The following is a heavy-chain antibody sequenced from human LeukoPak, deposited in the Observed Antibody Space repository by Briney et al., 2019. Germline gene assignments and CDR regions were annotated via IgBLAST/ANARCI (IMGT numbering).Heavy chain of an antibody. CDR2: IYHSGST. CDR1: GYSITSGYY. V-gene: IGHV4-38-2*01. D-gene: IGHD2-8*01. Sequence: SETLSLTCAVSGYSITSGYYWGWIRQPQGKGLEWIGSIYHSGSTYYNPSLKSRVTISVDTSKNQFSLKLSSVTAADTAVYYCAVIPDVLMVYSHAFDIWGQGTMVTVSS. CDR3: AVIPDVLMVYSHAFDI. J-gene: IGHJ3*02.